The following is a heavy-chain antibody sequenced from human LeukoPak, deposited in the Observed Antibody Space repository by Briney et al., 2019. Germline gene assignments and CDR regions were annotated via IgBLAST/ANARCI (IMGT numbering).Heavy chain of an antibody. CDR1: GFTFSRYW. CDR3: LRDESGSFFAY. D-gene: IGHD3-10*01. CDR2: INQDAGEK. Sequence: GGSLRLSCTTSGFTFSRYWMSWVRQAPGKGLEWMANINQDAGEKYYVDSVKGRFTISRDNAKNSVYLQMNSLRAEDTAVYYCLRDESGSFFAYWGQGTLVIVSS. J-gene: IGHJ4*02. V-gene: IGHV3-7*01.